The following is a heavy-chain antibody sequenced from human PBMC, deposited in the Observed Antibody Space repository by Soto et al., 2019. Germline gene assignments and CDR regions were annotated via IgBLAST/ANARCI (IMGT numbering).Heavy chain of an antibody. CDR3: ARDQPGYSYGYGLGY. CDR1: GFTFSSYS. V-gene: IGHV3-21*01. CDR2: ISSSSGYI. D-gene: IGHD5-18*01. Sequence: EVQLVESGGGLVKPGGSLRLSCAASGFTFSSYSMNWVRQAPGKGLEWVSSISSSSGYIYYADSVKGRFTISRDNAKNSLYLQMNSLRAEDRAVYYCARDQPGYSYGYGLGYWGQGTLVTVSS. J-gene: IGHJ4*02.